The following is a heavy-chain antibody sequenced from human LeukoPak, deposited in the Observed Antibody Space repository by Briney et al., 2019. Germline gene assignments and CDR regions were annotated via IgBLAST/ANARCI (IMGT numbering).Heavy chain of an antibody. Sequence: GGSLRLSCAAPGFMFTTYWMTSVRQAPGKGPEWVANIKPDGSETYYVDSVKGRFTISRDNTKSLLYLQMNSLRGEDAAVYYCGGFGYEAAVDLWGQGTLVTVSS. V-gene: IGHV3-7*01. CDR2: IKPDGSET. CDR1: GFMFTTYW. D-gene: IGHD6-13*01. CDR3: GGFGYEAAVDL. J-gene: IGHJ4*02.